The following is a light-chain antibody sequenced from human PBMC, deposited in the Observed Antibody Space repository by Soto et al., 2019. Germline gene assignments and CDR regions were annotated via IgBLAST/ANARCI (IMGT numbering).Light chain of an antibody. CDR1: SSDVGGYHY. J-gene: IGLJ1*01. CDR2: DVS. V-gene: IGLV2-14*01. Sequence: QSVLTQPASVSGSPGQSITISCTGTSSDVGGYHYVSWYQQHPGKAPKLMIYDVSNRPSGVSNRFSGSKSGNTASLTISGLQAEDEADYYCSSYTSSSTYVFGTGTRSPS. CDR3: SSYTSSSTYV.